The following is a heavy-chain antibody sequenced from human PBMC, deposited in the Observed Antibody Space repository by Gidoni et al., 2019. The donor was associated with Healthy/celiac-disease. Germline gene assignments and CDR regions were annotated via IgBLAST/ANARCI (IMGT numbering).Heavy chain of an antibody. Sequence: EVQLVESGGGLVKRGGSLRLSCAASGFTFSSYSMNWVRQAPGKGLEGVSSISSSSSYIYYADSVKGRFTISRDNAKNSLYLQMNSLRAEDTAVYYCAASVTTRAFDYWGQGTLVTVSS. CDR3: AASVTTRAFDY. CDR1: GFTFSSYS. V-gene: IGHV3-21*01. D-gene: IGHD4-17*01. CDR2: ISSSSSYI. J-gene: IGHJ4*02.